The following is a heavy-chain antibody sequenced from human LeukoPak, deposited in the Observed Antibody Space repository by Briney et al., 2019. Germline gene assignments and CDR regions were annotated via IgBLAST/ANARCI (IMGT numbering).Heavy chain of an antibody. Sequence: GGSLRLSCAASGFSFNIYSMYWVRQAPGKGLEWVSITNSADESKYYADSVKGRFTISRDNSKNTLYLQMNSLRAEDTAVYFCAQDCHCTSSCHFRGYMDVWGKGTTVTVSS. CDR2: TNSADESK. CDR1: GFSFNIYS. D-gene: IGHD2-8*01. V-gene: IGHV3-23*01. CDR3: AQDCHCTSSCHFRGYMDV. J-gene: IGHJ6*03.